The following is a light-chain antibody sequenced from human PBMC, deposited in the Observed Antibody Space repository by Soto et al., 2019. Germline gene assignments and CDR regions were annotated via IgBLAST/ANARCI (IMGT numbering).Light chain of an antibody. CDR3: SSYIGSITAHV. J-gene: IGLJ1*01. CDR2: EVN. Sequence: QSALTQPPSVSGSPGQSVTISCSGSSSDVGSNRSVSWYKQAPGTSPKLIIFEVNNRPSGVPDRFSESKSVNTASLTISGLQPEDEGDYYCSSYIGSITAHVFGTGTKVTVL. V-gene: IGLV2-18*02. CDR1: SSDVGSNRS.